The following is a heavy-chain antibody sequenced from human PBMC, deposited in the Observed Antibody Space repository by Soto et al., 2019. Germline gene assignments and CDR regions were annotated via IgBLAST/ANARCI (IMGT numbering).Heavy chain of an antibody. J-gene: IGHJ4*02. Sequence: GGSLRLSCAASGFVFTNSWMNWVRQAPGKGLEWVGRIKSKNDGGTTDYAAPVQGRFTISRDDSKTTIYLQMNSLKTEDTAVYYCTSAGQYCTSTTCKAYWGQGT. V-gene: IGHV3-15*07. CDR3: TSAGQYCTSTTCKAY. CDR2: IKSKNDGGTT. D-gene: IGHD2-2*01. CDR1: GFVFTNSW.